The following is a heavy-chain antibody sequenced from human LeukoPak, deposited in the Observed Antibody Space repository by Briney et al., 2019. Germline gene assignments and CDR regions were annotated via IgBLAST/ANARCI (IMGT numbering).Heavy chain of an antibody. CDR1: GFTFSSYA. D-gene: IGHD3-22*01. V-gene: IGHV3-64*04. CDR2: ISSNGGST. CDR3: ARTYYYDRSGYYY. J-gene: IGHJ4*02. Sequence: GGSLRLSCSASGFTFSSYAMHWVRQAPGKGLEYVSAISSNGGSTYYADSVEGRFTISRDSSKNTLYLQMNSLRAEDTAVYYCARTYYYDRSGYYYWGQGTLVTVSS.